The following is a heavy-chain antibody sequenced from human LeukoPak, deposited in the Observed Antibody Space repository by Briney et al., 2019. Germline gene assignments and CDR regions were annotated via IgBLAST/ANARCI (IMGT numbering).Heavy chain of an antibody. V-gene: IGHV5-51*01. Sequence: GESLKISCKGSGYSFSSYWMGWVRQMPGKGLEWMGIIHPGDSDTRYSPSFQGQVTISADKSISTAYLQWSSLKASDNAIYYCARAGTYYYYHMDVWGKGTTVTVFS. J-gene: IGHJ6*03. D-gene: IGHD6-19*01. CDR1: GYSFSSYW. CDR2: IHPGDSDT. CDR3: ARAGTYYYYHMDV.